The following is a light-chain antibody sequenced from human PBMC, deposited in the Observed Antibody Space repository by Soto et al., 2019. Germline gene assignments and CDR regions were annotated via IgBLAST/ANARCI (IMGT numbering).Light chain of an antibody. V-gene: IGKV3-11*01. Sequence: EIVLTQSPATLSLFPGERATLSCRASQSVSSYLAWYQHKPGQAPRLLIYDASNRATGIPARFSGSGSGTDFTLTISNLVPEDFAVYYCQQRVSWPLAFGGGTKVEI. CDR2: DAS. CDR3: QQRVSWPLA. J-gene: IGKJ4*01. CDR1: QSVSSY.